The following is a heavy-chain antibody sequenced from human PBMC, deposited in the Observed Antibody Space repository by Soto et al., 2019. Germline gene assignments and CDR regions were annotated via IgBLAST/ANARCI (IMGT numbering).Heavy chain of an antibody. Sequence: PGGSLRLSCAASGFTCSSYAMSWVRQATGEGLEWVSAISGSGGSTYYADSVKGRFTISRDNSKNTLYLQMNSLRAEDTAVYYCARSYCSSTSCYLPWYYYYMDVWGKGTTVTVSS. CDR2: ISGSGGST. D-gene: IGHD2-2*01. V-gene: IGHV3-23*01. CDR1: GFTCSSYA. J-gene: IGHJ6*03. CDR3: ARSYCSSTSCYLPWYYYYMDV.